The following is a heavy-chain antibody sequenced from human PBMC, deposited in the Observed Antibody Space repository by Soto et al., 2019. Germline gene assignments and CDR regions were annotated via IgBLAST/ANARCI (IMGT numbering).Heavy chain of an antibody. V-gene: IGHV3-30*18. CDR2: VSHDGSLY. CDR1: GFTFSSCA. D-gene: IGHD2-8*02. CDR3: VKDRSDTWSFDY. J-gene: IGHJ4*02. Sequence: QVQLVESGGGVAQPGRSLRLSCAASGFTFSSCAMHWVRQVPGKGLEWLTVVSHDGSLYPYADSVKGRFSISRDNSRKTIYLQMNSLRPEDTAVYYCVKDRSDTWSFDYWGLGTLGTVSS.